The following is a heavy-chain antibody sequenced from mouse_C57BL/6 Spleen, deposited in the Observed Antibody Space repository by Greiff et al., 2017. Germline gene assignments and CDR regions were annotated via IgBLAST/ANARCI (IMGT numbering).Heavy chain of an antibody. V-gene: IGHV1-80*01. CDR1: GYAFSSYW. J-gene: IGHJ2*01. CDR2: IYPGDGDT. CDR3: ARRTGGTYYFDY. Sequence: VQLQQSGAELVKPGASVKISCKASGYAFSSYWMNWVKQRPGTGLEWIGQIYPGDGDTNYNGKFKGKATLTADKSSSTAYMQLSSLTSEDSAVYFCARRTGGTYYFDYWGQGTTLTVSS. D-gene: IGHD3-3*01.